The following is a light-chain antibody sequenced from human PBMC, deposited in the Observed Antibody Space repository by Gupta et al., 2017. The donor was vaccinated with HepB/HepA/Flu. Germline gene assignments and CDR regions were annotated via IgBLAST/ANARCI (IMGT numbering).Light chain of an antibody. CDR3: CSYVGSYTGL. CDR2: DVS. CDR1: SSDFGSYNF. J-gene: IGLJ3*02. V-gene: IGLV2-11*01. Sequence: SALTQPRSVSGSPGHSVAISCTGTSSDFGSYNFVSWYQQYPGKAPKLMIFDVSKRPSGVPDRFSGSKSGNTASLTISGLQAEDEGEYYCCSYVGSYTGLFGGGTKLTV.